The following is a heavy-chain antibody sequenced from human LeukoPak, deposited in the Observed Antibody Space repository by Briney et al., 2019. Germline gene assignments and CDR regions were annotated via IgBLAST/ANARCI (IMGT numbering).Heavy chain of an antibody. D-gene: IGHD7-27*01. CDR1: GFTFSSYS. V-gene: IGHV3-21*01. CDR3: ARSTGDPLDY. J-gene: IGHJ4*02. Sequence: GGSLRLSCAASGFTFSSYSMNWVRQAPGKGLEWVSSISSSSSYIYYAVSVKGRFTISRDNAKNSLYLQMNSLRAEDTAVYYCARSTGDPLDYWGQGTLVTVSS. CDR2: ISSSSSYI.